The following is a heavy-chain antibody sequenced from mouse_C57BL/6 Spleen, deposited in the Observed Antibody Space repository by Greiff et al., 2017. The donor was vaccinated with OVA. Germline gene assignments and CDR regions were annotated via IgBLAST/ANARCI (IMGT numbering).Heavy chain of an antibody. D-gene: IGHD2-1*01. CDR2: IDPSDSYT. CDR3: ARSGNYVDWFAY. CDR1: GYTFTSYW. J-gene: IGHJ3*01. V-gene: IGHV1-59*01. Sequence: QVQLQQSGAELVRPGTSVKLSCKASGYTFTSYWMHWVKQRPGQGLEWIGVIDPSDSYTNYNQKFKGKATLTVDTSSSTAYMQLSSLTSEDSAVYYCARSGNYVDWFAYWGQGTLVTVSA.